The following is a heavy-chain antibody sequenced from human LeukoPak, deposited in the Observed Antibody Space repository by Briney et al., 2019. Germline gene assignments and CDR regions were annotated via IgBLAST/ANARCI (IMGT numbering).Heavy chain of an antibody. CDR2: ISYDGSNK. CDR3: ATLKIAVAGPSAFDI. CDR1: GFTFSSYG. V-gene: IGHV3-30*03. J-gene: IGHJ3*02. Sequence: GGSLRLSCAASGFTFSSYGMHWVRQAPGKGLEWVAVISYDGSNKYYADSVKGRFTISRDNSKNTLYLQMNSLRAEDTAVYYCATLKIAVAGPSAFDIWGQGTMVTVSS. D-gene: IGHD6-19*01.